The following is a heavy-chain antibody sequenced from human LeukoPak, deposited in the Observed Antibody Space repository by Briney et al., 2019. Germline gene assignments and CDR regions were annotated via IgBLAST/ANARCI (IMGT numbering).Heavy chain of an antibody. CDR1: GFTFSDYY. V-gene: IGHV3-11*01. J-gene: IGHJ3*02. CDR2: IISSGSTT. D-gene: IGHD1-14*01. CDR3: ARRTEDGFDS. Sequence: PGGALRHSSAASGFTFSDYYMSWIGQAPGKGLEGVSYIISSGSTTYYADSMQGRFTISRDNAKNSLYLQINSLRVGDTAVYYCARRTEDGFDSWGQARMVTVCS.